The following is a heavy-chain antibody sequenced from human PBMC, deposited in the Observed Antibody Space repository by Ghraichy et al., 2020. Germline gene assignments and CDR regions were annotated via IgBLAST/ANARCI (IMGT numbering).Heavy chain of an antibody. D-gene: IGHD3-10*01. V-gene: IGHV4-31*03. Sequence: SETLSLTCTVSGGSISSGGYYWSWIRQHPGKGLEWIGYIYYSGSTYYNPSLKSRVTISVDTSKNQFSLKLSSVTAADTAVYYCARWSGDYYGSGSYSYYYYYMDVWGKGTTVTVSS. CDR2: IYYSGST. CDR3: ARWSGDYYGSGSYSYYYYYMDV. CDR1: GGSISSGGYY. J-gene: IGHJ6*03.